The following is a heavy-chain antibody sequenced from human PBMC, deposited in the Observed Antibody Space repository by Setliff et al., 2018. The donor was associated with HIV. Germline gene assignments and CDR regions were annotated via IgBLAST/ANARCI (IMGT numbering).Heavy chain of an antibody. V-gene: IGHV1-3*01. J-gene: IGHJ5*02. Sequence: ASVKVSCKASGFILTSSPLHWVRQAPGQRPEWMGWITAATGNTQYSQRFQGRVTVTRDTSTNTAYMVLSDLTSDDTAVYYCATSQSSGIIVDHWGLGTLVTVSS. CDR1: GFILTSSP. CDR2: ITAATGNT. CDR3: ATSQSSGIIVDH. D-gene: IGHD2-15*01.